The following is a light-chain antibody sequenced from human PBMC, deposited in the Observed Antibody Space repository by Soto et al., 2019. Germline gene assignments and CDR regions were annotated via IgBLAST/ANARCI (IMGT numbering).Light chain of an antibody. CDR1: QSVSDSY. CDR3: QHYGTSAL. V-gene: IGKV3-20*01. Sequence: EIVLTQSPGTQSLSPGEKATLSCRASQSVSDSYLAWYQKKPGQAPRLLIYASSRATGIPDRFSGSGSGTDFTLTISRLEPEDFAVYYCQHYGTSALFGPGTKVDIK. CDR2: AS. J-gene: IGKJ3*01.